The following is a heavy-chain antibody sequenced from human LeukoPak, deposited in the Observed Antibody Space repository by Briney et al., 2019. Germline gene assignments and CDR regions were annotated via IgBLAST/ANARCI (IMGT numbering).Heavy chain of an antibody. Sequence: PSETLSLTCTVSGGSISSSSYYWGWIRQPPGKGLEWIGSIYYSGSTYYNPSLKSRVTISVDTSKNQFSLKLSSVTAADTAVYYCARVNTAMADFDYWGQGTLVTVSS. CDR3: ARVNTAMADFDY. CDR1: GGSISSSSYY. J-gene: IGHJ4*02. D-gene: IGHD5-18*01. V-gene: IGHV4-39*07. CDR2: IYYSGST.